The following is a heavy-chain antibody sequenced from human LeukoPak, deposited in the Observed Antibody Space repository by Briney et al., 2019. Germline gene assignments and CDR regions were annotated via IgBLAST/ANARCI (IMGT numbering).Heavy chain of an antibody. Sequence: GGSLRLSCAASGFTFSTYNVNWVRQAPGKGLEWVSSISSGSSFIYYAGSVKGRFTISRDNAKNSLYLQMNSLRAEDTAVYYCASSRPGIAVAGPPTGAFDIWGQGTMVTVSS. CDR1: GFTFSTYN. CDR3: ASSRPGIAVAGPPTGAFDI. V-gene: IGHV3-21*04. D-gene: IGHD6-19*01. CDR2: ISSGSSFI. J-gene: IGHJ3*02.